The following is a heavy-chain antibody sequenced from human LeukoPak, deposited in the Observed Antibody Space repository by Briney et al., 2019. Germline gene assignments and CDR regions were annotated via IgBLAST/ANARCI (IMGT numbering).Heavy chain of an antibody. J-gene: IGHJ6*03. CDR3: ARGRAIMDV. CDR2: ISDSGGST. V-gene: IGHV3-23*01. Sequence: GGSLRLSCAPSGFTFSNYAMNWVRQAPGKGLEWVSIISDSGGSTNYADSVKGRFTISRDNSKNTLYLQMKSLRAEDTAVYYCARGRAIMDVWGKGTTVTVSS. CDR1: GFTFSNYA.